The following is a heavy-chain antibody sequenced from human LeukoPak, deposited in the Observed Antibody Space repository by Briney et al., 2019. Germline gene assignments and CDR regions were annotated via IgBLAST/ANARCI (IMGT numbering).Heavy chain of an antibody. CDR2: IYWYDDN. CDR3: AHTTTIGPPGY. V-gene: IGHV2-5*01. D-gene: IGHD1-14*01. J-gene: IGHJ4*02. Sequence: SGPTLVKPTPTLTLTCTFYGFSLSTRGVGVGWIRQPPGKALEWLALIYWYDDNRYSPSLKRRLTITKDTSKNQVVLTMTNMDPVDTATYYCAHTTTIGPPGYWGQGTLV. CDR1: GFSLSTRGVG.